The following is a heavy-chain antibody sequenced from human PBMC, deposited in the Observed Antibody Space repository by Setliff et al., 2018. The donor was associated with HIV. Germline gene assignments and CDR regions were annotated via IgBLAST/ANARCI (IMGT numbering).Heavy chain of an antibody. V-gene: IGHV4-59*08. D-gene: IGHD6-19*01. CDR3: ARHYPRSDDAFDI. CDR2: IYYTGNT. Sequence: PSETLSLTCAVYGGSFSGYYWSWIRQPPGKGLEWIGYIYYTGNTNYNHPLKSRVTISVDTSKNQFSLKMSSVTAADTAVYYCARHYPRSDDAFDIWGQGTRVTVSS. J-gene: IGHJ3*02. CDR1: GGSFSGYY.